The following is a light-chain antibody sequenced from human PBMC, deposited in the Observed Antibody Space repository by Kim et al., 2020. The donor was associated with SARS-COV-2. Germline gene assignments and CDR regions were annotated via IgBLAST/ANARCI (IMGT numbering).Light chain of an antibody. Sequence: SSELTQDTAVSVALGQTVRITCQGDSLRSYYATWYQQKPGQAPIVVIYGKNNRPSGIPDLFSGSSSGDTASLTITGTQAGDEADYYCNSRGSNDNVLFGGGTKLTVL. V-gene: IGLV3-19*01. CDR1: SLRSYY. J-gene: IGLJ2*01. CDR2: GKN. CDR3: NSRGSNDNVL.